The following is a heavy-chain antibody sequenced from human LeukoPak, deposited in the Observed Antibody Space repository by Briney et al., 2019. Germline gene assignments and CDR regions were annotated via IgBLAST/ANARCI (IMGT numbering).Heavy chain of an antibody. CDR3: ATLYSSSWPLFDY. CDR2: INAGNGNT. CDR1: GYTFTSYA. J-gene: IGHJ4*02. V-gene: IGHV1-3*01. D-gene: IGHD6-13*01. Sequence: ASVNVSCKASGYTFTSYAMHWVRQAPGQRLEWMGWINAGNGNTKYSQKFQGRVTITRDTSASTAYMELSSLRSEDTAVYYCATLYSSSWPLFDYWGQGTLVTVSS.